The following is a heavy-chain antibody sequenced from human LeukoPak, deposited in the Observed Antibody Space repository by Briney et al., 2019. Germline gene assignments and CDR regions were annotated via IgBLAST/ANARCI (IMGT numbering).Heavy chain of an antibody. J-gene: IGHJ4*02. CDR2: ITSSSSTI. Sequence: GGSLRLSCAASGFTFSSYSMNWVRQAPGEGLQWVSYITSSSSTIYYADSVKGRFTISRDNAKNSLYLQMNSLRDEDTAAYYCARGATPDYWGQGTLVTVSS. V-gene: IGHV3-48*02. CDR3: ARGATPDY. CDR1: GFTFSSYS.